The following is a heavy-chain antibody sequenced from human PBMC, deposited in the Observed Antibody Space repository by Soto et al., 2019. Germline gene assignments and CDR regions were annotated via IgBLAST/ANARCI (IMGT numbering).Heavy chain of an antibody. CDR2: IVPNVGTV. V-gene: IGHV1-69*06. CDR3: ARRDTSGFLRYFDN. Sequence: SVKVSCKSSGGTFSSFINYPINWVRQAPGQGLEWMGGIVPNVGTVNYAQKFRGKVTITADKSTGTAYMELSSLRSEDTALYYCARRDTSGFLRYFDNWGQGTQVTGSS. D-gene: IGHD3-3*01. J-gene: IGHJ4*02. CDR1: GGTFSSFINYP.